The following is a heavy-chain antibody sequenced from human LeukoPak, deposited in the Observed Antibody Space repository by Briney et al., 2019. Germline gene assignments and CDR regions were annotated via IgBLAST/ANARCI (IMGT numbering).Heavy chain of an antibody. CDR3: ASTYYDILTGYYTYDAFDI. Sequence: SQTLSLTCAISGDSVSSNSAAWNWIRQSPSRGLEWLGRTYYRSKWYNDYAVSVKSRITINPDTSKNQFSLQLSSVTPEDTAVYYCASTYYDILTGYYTYDAFDIWGQGTMVTVSS. V-gene: IGHV6-1*01. J-gene: IGHJ3*02. D-gene: IGHD3-9*01. CDR1: GDSVSSNSAA. CDR2: TYYRSKWYN.